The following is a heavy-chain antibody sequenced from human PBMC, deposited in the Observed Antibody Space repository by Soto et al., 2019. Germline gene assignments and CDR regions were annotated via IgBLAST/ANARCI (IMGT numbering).Heavy chain of an antibody. V-gene: IGHV3-23*01. CDR2: ISGSGGST. J-gene: IGHJ4*02. Sequence: PGGSLRLSCGASGITFSSYAMTWVRQAPGKGLEGVAGISGSGGSTYYADSVKGRFTISRDNSKNTLYLQMNSLRAEDTAVYYCAKGLQWLVRGYLDYWGQGTLVTVSS. CDR1: GITFSSYA. D-gene: IGHD6-19*01. CDR3: AKGLQWLVRGYLDY.